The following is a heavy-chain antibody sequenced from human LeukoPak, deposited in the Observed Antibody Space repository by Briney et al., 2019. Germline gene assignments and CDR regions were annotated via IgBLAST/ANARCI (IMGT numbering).Heavy chain of an antibody. J-gene: IGHJ5*02. Sequence: PSETLSLTCAVYGWSFTNYYWNWIRQPPGKGLEWIGEINARGDTNYNPSLKSRVTISVDTSKKQFSLRLTSMIAADTALYYCPRGEVPAARGHNWFDPWGQGTLGTVSS. V-gene: IGHV4-34*01. CDR1: GWSFTNYY. D-gene: IGHD2-2*01. CDR2: INARGDT. CDR3: PRGEVPAARGHNWFDP.